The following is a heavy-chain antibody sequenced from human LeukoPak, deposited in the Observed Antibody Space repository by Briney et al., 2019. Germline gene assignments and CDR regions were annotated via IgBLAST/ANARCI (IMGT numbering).Heavy chain of an antibody. V-gene: IGHV6-1*01. CDR2: TYYRSKWYN. J-gene: IGHJ6*03. CDR3: VNTFLSSSSYHYYMGV. D-gene: IGHD6-6*01. Sequence: SQTLSLNFVICGDSGASNSAAWNWIRQSPSRGLEWLGRTYYRSKWYNDYAVSVKSRITINADTSKNQFSLQLNSVTPEGTAVYYCVNTFLSSSSYHYYMGVWGKGTTVTVSS. CDR1: GDSGASNSAA.